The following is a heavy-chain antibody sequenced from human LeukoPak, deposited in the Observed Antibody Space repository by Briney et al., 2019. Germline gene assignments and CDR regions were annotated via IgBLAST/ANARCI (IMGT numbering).Heavy chain of an antibody. D-gene: IGHD1-26*01. V-gene: IGHV4-38-2*02. Sequence: PSETLSLTCTVSGYSISSGYYWGWIRQPPGKGLEWIGSIYHSGSTYYNPSLKSRVTISVDTSKNHVSLKLTSMTAADTAVYYCAREAERYQNWFDPWGQGTLVTVSS. CDR2: IYHSGST. CDR3: AREAERYQNWFDP. J-gene: IGHJ5*02. CDR1: GYSISSGYY.